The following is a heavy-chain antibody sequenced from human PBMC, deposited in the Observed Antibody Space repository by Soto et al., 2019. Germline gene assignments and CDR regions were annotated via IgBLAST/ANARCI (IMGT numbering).Heavy chain of an antibody. J-gene: IGHJ4*02. CDR1: GFTFSSYG. CDR3: ARGMGYCSSTSCLGGRALGDY. CDR2: IWYDGSNK. Sequence: GGSLRLSCAASGFTFSSYGMHWVRQAPGKGLEWVAVIWYDGSNKYYADSVKGRFTISRDNSKNTLYLQMNSLRAEDTAVYYCARGMGYCSSTSCLGGRALGDYWGQGTLVTVSS. D-gene: IGHD2-2*01. V-gene: IGHV3-33*01.